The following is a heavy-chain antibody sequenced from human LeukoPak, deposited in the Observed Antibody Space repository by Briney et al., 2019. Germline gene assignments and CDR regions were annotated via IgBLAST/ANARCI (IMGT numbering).Heavy chain of an antibody. V-gene: IGHV3-30*18. Sequence: GGSLRLSCAASGFTFSSYGMHWVRQAPGKGLEWVAVISYDGSNKYYADSVKGRFTISRDNSKNTLYLQMNSLRAEDTAVYYCANGAWFGEPLVGYWGQGTLVTVSS. CDR1: GFTFSSYG. CDR3: ANGAWFGEPLVGY. J-gene: IGHJ4*02. D-gene: IGHD3-10*01. CDR2: ISYDGSNK.